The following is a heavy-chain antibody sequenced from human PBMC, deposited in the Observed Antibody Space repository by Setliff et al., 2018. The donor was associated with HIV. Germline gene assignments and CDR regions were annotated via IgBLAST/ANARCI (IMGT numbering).Heavy chain of an antibody. J-gene: IGHJ4*02. D-gene: IGHD3-22*01. V-gene: IGHV4-39*01. Sequence: LSLTCTVSGVSVSGTAYYWAWIRQPPGRGLEWIGNIYYTGNTNYNSSLKSRISMSMVASKKQIFLKLSTVSAADTAVYYCARQQGDSRGFYPHFDYWGQGRLVPSPQ. CDR2: IYYTGNT. CDR1: GVSVSGTAYY. CDR3: ARQQGDSRGFYPHFDY.